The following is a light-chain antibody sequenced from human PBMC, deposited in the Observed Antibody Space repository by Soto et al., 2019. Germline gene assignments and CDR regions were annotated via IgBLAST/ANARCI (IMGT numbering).Light chain of an antibody. V-gene: IGKV3-20*01. Sequence: EIVLTQSPGTLSLSPGERATLSCRASQSVSSNFLAWYQQKPGQAPRLLIYAASTRATGIPDRFRGSGSGTDFTLAISSLEPEDCAVDCCQQCGSSSQTCGQGNKVEIK. CDR3: QQCGSSSQT. CDR1: QSVSSNF. CDR2: AAS. J-gene: IGKJ1*01.